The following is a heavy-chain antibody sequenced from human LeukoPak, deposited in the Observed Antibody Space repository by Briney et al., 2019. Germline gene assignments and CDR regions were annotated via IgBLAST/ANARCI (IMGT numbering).Heavy chain of an antibody. D-gene: IGHD3-22*01. CDR3: AKDGAPYDSPTEGWFDP. CDR1: GFIFSRYG. V-gene: IGHV3-30*18. Sequence: TGGSLRLSCAASGFIFSRYGMYWVRQAPGKGLEWMAVISYDGSNKYYADSVRGRFIISRDDSKNTLYLQMNSLRTDDTAVYYCAKDGAPYDSPTEGWFDPWGQGTLVTVSS. J-gene: IGHJ5*02. CDR2: ISYDGSNK.